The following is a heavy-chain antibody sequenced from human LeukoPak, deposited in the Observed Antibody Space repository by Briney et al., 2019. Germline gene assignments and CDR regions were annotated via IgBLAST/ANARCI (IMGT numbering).Heavy chain of an antibody. V-gene: IGHV1-2*06. Sequence: ASVKVSCKASGYTFIDYHLHWVRQAPGQGLEWMGRINPKSGGTNYAQKSQGRVTMTRDTSISTAYMELSSLRSDDTAVYFCVRDIDYYDSSGFGGGYYYYYYMDVWGRGTTVTVSS. J-gene: IGHJ6*03. CDR1: GYTFIDYH. D-gene: IGHD3-22*01. CDR2: INPKSGGT. CDR3: VRDIDYYDSSGFGGGYYYYYYMDV.